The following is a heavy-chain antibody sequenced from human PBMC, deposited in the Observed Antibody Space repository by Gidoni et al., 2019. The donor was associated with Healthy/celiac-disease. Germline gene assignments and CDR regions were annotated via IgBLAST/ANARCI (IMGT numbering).Heavy chain of an antibody. J-gene: IGHJ4*02. CDR3: AREAGGYYLPFDY. D-gene: IGHD3-22*01. Sequence: QLQPQESGPGLVTPSGTLSLTCAASGGSISSSNWWSWVRQPPGKGLEWTGELYHSGSTNYNPSLKSRVTISVDKSKNQVSLKLSSVTAADTAVYYCAREAGGYYLPFDYWGQGTLVTVSS. CDR2: LYHSGST. V-gene: IGHV4-4*02. CDR1: GGSISSSNW.